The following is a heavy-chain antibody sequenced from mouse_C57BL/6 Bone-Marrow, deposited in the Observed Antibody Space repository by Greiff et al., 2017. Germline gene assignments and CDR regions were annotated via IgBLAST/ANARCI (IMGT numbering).Heavy chain of an antibody. Sequence: QVQLQQSGPELVKPGASVKISCKASGYAFSSSWMNWVKQRPGKGLEWIGRIYPGDGDTNYNGKFKGKATLTADKSSSTAYMQLSSLTSEDSAVYFCARYPYYYGSSYCAMDYVAQGTSVTVAS. CDR1: GYAFSSSW. J-gene: IGHJ4*01. CDR2: IYPGDGDT. V-gene: IGHV1-82*01. CDR3: ARYPYYYGSSYCAMDY. D-gene: IGHD1-1*01.